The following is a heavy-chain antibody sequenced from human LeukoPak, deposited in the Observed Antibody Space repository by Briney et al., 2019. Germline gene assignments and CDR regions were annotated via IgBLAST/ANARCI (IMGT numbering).Heavy chain of an antibody. CDR1: GFTFSGSW. CDR3: GRGGGLFDY. V-gene: IGHV3-7*04. D-gene: IGHD3-16*01. CDR2: IKQDGSEE. Sequence: PGGSLRLSCAASGFTFSGSWMNWVRQPPGKGLEWVANIKQDGSEEHYVDSVKGRFTISRDNAKNSLSLQMSSLRAEDTAVYYCGRGGGLFDYWGQGTLVTVSS. J-gene: IGHJ4*02.